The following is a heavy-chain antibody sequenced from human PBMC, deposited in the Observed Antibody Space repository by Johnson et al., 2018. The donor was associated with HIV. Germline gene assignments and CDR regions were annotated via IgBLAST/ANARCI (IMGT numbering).Heavy chain of an antibody. V-gene: IGHV3-25*05. CDR2: VNPNGGST. Sequence: VQLVESGGGLAQPAWSPRLSCAASQFTFSSYYMNCVRQAPGNGLELVGQVNPNGGSTYLIDSGKDRFNTSRDNAKNTLHLQMNSLRAEDTAVYYCAKDLEGYNSLDAFDIWGQGTMVTGSS. D-gene: IGHD5-24*01. CDR3: AKDLEGYNSLDAFDI. CDR1: QFTFSSYY. J-gene: IGHJ3*02.